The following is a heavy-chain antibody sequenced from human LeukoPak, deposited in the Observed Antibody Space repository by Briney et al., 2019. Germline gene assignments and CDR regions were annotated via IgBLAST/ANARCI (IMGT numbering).Heavy chain of an antibody. CDR2: TSSSGRTI. Sequence: GGSLRLSCAASGFTFSSYEMNWVRQAPGKGLEWISYTSSSGRTINYAASVKGRFTISRDNAKNSLYLQMNSLRAEDTAVYYCARGKDVVVTALDYWGQGILVTVSS. CDR3: ARGKDVVVTALDY. D-gene: IGHD2-21*02. V-gene: IGHV3-48*03. CDR1: GFTFSSYE. J-gene: IGHJ4*02.